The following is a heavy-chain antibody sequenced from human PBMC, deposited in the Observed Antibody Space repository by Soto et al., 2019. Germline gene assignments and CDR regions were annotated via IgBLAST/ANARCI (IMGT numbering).Heavy chain of an antibody. CDR1: GGSFSGYY. J-gene: IGHJ4*02. CDR2: INHSGST. Sequence: PSETLSLTCAVYGGSFSGYYWSWIRQPPGKGLEWIGEINHSGSTKYNPSLKSRVTISVDTSKNQFSLKLSSVTAADTAVYYCASDPPYGDSRGYFDYWGQGTLVTVSS. D-gene: IGHD4-17*01. CDR3: ASDPPYGDSRGYFDY. V-gene: IGHV4-34*01.